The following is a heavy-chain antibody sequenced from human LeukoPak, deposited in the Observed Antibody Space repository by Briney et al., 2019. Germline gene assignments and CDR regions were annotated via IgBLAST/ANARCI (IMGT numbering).Heavy chain of an antibody. CDR1: GFTFSGFG. D-gene: IGHD6-19*01. CDR2: IHTDQTIQ. J-gene: IGHJ4*02. CDR3: AKGRTEGGTLALDY. Sequence: GGSLRLSCAASGFTFSGFGMHWVRQAPGKGLEWVAYIHTDQTIQYYADSVKGRFTISRDNSKNTLYLQMNSLRAEDTAVYYCAKGRTEGGTLALDYWGQGTLVTVSS. V-gene: IGHV3-30*02.